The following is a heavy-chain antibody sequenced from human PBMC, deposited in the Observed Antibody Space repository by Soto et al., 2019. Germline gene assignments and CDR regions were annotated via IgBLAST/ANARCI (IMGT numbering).Heavy chain of an antibody. CDR3: LTIPHY. Sequence: QVQLVQSGAEVKKPGSSVKVSCKASGGTFSSYTISWVRQAPGQGLEWMGRIIPILGIANYAQKFQGRVKITAEKSTSTDYMELSSLRSEATAVYYCLTIPHYWGQGTLVTVSS. CDR2: IIPILGIA. J-gene: IGHJ4*02. CDR1: GGTFSSYT. D-gene: IGHD4-17*01. V-gene: IGHV1-69*02.